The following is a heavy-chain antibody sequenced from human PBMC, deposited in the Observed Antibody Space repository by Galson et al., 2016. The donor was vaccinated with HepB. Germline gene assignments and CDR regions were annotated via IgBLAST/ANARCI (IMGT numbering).Heavy chain of an antibody. J-gene: IGHJ5*02. CDR2: INAGNGNT. V-gene: IGHV1-3*01. CDR1: GYTFTTYA. D-gene: IGHD1-26*01. Sequence: SVKVSCKASGYTFTTYAMHWVRQAPGQRLEWMGWINAGNGNTKYSQKFQGGVTITRDTSASTAYMELRSLRSEDTAVYYCARDSGSPNWFDPWGQGTLVIVSS. CDR3: ARDSGSPNWFDP.